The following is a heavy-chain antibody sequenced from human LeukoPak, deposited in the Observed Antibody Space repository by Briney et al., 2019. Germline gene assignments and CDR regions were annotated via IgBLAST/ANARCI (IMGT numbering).Heavy chain of an antibody. Sequence: SETLSLTCTVSGGSIRSSSYYWGWIRQPPGKGLEWIGSISSSGSTYSNPSLKSRVTISVDTSKNQFSLKLSSVTAADTAVYYCARHIIAVAGSEYFQHWGQGTLVTVSS. J-gene: IGHJ1*01. D-gene: IGHD6-19*01. CDR1: GGSIRSSSYY. CDR3: ARHIIAVAGSEYFQH. V-gene: IGHV4-39*01. CDR2: ISSSGST.